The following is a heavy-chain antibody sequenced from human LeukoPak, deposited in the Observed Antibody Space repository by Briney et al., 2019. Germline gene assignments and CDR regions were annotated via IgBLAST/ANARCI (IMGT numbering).Heavy chain of an antibody. V-gene: IGHV3-30*02. CDR1: GFTFSSYG. Sequence: PGGSLRLSCAAFGFTFSSYGMHWVRQAPGKGLEWVAFIRYDGSNKYNADSIKGRFTISRDNSKNTLYLQMNSLRAEDTTMYYCAKDQVGATSPFDIWGQGTMVTVSS. CDR2: IRYDGSNK. CDR3: AKDQVGATSPFDI. J-gene: IGHJ3*02. D-gene: IGHD1-26*01.